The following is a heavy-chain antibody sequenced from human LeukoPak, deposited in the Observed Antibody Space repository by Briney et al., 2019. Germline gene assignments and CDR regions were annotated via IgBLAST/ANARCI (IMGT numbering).Heavy chain of an antibody. Sequence: RGSLRLSCAASGFTFSTYGMHWVRQAPGKGLEWVAFIRYDGSNKYYADSVKGRFTISRDNSKNTLYLQVNSLRAEDTAVYYCAKTRGAAFPYYFDYWGQGTLVTVSS. CDR3: AKTRGAAFPYYFDY. V-gene: IGHV3-30*02. D-gene: IGHD1-26*01. CDR1: GFTFSTYG. CDR2: IRYDGSNK. J-gene: IGHJ4*02.